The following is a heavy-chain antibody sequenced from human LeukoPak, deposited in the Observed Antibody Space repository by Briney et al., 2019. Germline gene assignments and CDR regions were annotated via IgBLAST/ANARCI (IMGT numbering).Heavy chain of an antibody. CDR2: IWNDGSKK. J-gene: IGHJ4*02. CDR3: ARDPRGPGMDY. CDR1: GFTVSSNY. D-gene: IGHD3-10*01. Sequence: GGSLRLSCAASGFTVSSNYMSWVRQAPGKGLEWVAVIWNDGSKKYHADSVKGRFTISRDNSKNTLYLQMNSLRAEDTAVYYCARDPRGPGMDYWGQGTLVTVSS. V-gene: IGHV3-33*08.